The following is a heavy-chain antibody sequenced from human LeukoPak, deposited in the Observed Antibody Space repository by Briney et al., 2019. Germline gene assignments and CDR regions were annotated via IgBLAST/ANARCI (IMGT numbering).Heavy chain of an antibody. J-gene: IGHJ4*02. V-gene: IGHV4-59*11. Sequence: SETLSLTCAVSGGSLSPHYWSWIRRPLGKGLEWIGYSGSTNYKPSLKSRVTISVDTSKNQFSLKLSSVTAADTAVYYCARYCSSTSCIRCQSLCYWGQGTLVTVSS. D-gene: IGHD2-2*01. CDR2: SGST. CDR1: GGSLSPHY. CDR3: ARYCSSTSCIRCQSLCY.